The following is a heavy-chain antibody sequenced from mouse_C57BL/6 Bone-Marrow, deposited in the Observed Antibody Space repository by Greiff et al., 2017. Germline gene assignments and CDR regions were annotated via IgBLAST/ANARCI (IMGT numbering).Heavy chain of an antibody. D-gene: IGHD2-4*01. Sequence: EVQLQQSGPELVKPGASVKISCKASGYTFTDYYMNWVKQSHGQSLEWIGDINPNNGGTRYNQKFKGKATLTVDKSSSTAYMELRSLTSEDSAVYYCAKGYDYSLDVWGTGTTLTVSS. J-gene: IGHJ2*01. CDR1: GYTFTDYY. CDR3: AKGYDYSLDV. CDR2: INPNNGGT. V-gene: IGHV1-26*01.